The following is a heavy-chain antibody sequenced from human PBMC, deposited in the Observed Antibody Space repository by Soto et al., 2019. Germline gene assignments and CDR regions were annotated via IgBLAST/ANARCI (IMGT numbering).Heavy chain of an antibody. Sequence: ASVKVSGRVSGYTLTELSMQWVRQAPGKGLGWXGXXXPXDXXXIXXXXFQGRVTMTEDTSTDTAYMELSSLRSQDTAVYYCATAHYYYGMDVWGQGTTLTVSS. J-gene: IGHJ6*02. CDR1: GYTLTELS. V-gene: IGHV1-24*01. CDR2: XXPXDXXX. CDR3: ATAHYYYGMDV.